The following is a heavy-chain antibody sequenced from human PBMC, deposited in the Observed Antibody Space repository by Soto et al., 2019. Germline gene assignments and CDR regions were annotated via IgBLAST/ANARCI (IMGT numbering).Heavy chain of an antibody. J-gene: IGHJ4*02. V-gene: IGHV3-30*18. CDR3: AKDKTVFDYYFDY. Sequence: PGGSLRLSCAASGFTFSSYGMHWVRQAPGKGLEWVAVISYDGSNKYYADSVKGRFTISRDNSKNTLYLQMNSLRAEDTAVYYCAKDKTVFDYYFDYWGQGTLVTVS. CDR1: GFTFSSYG. CDR2: ISYDGSNK. D-gene: IGHD3-10*02.